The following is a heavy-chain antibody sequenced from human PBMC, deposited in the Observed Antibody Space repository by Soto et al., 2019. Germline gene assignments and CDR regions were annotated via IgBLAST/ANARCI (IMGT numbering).Heavy chain of an antibody. J-gene: IGHJ6*02. D-gene: IGHD2-8*01. CDR2: IKSKNDGGTT. Sequence: VRSLRLSCAASGFTFSNAWMSWVRQAPGKGLEWVGRIKSKNDGGTTDYAAPVKGRFTISRDDSKNTLYLQMNSLKTEDTAVYYCTTDRGAGWCTNGVCYANYYYYGMDVWGQGTTVTVSS. V-gene: IGHV3-15*01. CDR3: TTDRGAGWCTNGVCYANYYYYGMDV. CDR1: GFTFSNAW.